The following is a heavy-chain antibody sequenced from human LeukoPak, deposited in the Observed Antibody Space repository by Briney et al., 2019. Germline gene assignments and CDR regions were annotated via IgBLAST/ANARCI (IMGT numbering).Heavy chain of an antibody. Sequence: SETLSLTCTVSGGSISSGDYYWSWIRQPPGKGLEWIGYIYYSGSTYYNPSLKSRVTISVDTSKNQFSLKLSSVTAADTAVYYCASEYSGYEGYFDYWGQGTLVTVSS. J-gene: IGHJ4*02. CDR3: ASEYSGYEGYFDY. CDR2: IYYSGST. D-gene: IGHD5-12*01. V-gene: IGHV4-30-4*01. CDR1: GGSISSGDYY.